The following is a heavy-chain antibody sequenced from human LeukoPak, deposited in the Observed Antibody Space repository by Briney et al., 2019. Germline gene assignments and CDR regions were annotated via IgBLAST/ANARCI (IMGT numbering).Heavy chain of an antibody. CDR2: IIPIFGTA. CDR1: GGTFSSYA. CDR3: ARPRYSSLDHAFDI. D-gene: IGHD6-19*01. Sequence: SVKVSCKASGGTFSSYAISWVRQAPGQGLEWMGGIIPIFGTANYAQKFQGRVTITADESTSTAYMELSSLRSGDTAVYYCARPRYSSLDHAFDIWGQGTMVTVSS. J-gene: IGHJ3*02. V-gene: IGHV1-69*01.